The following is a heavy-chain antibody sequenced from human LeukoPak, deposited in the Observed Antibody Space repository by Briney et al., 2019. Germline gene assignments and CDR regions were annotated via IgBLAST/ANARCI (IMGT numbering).Heavy chain of an antibody. V-gene: IGHV5-51*01. Sequence: GESLQFPCQGSGYSFAIYWIAWVRQMPGKGLEWMGVIFPSDSDTRYSPSFQGQVTISADKSISTAYLQWSSLKASDTAMYYCAREREYWGQGTLLTVSS. CDR2: IFPSDSDT. J-gene: IGHJ4*02. D-gene: IGHD6-6*01. CDR3: AREREY. CDR1: GYSFAIYW.